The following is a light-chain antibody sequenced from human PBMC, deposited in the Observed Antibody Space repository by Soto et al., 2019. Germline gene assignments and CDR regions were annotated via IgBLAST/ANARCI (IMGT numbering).Light chain of an antibody. V-gene: IGKV3-11*01. J-gene: IGKJ3*01. CDR3: QQRSNWPPVT. CDR2: DAS. Sequence: EIVLTQSPATLSLSPGERATPSCRASQSVSSYLAWYQQKPGQAPRLLIYDASNRATGIPARFSGSGSGTDFTLTISSLEPEDFAVYYCQQRSNWPPVTFGPGTKVDIK. CDR1: QSVSSY.